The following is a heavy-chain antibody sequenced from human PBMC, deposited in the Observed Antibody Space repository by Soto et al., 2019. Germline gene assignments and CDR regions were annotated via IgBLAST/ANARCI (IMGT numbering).Heavy chain of an antibody. J-gene: IGHJ6*02. D-gene: IGHD3-3*01. CDR3: AKEGFPVDFWGGYFPSDYYGMDV. Sequence: PGGSLRLSCAASGFTFSSYGMHWVRQAPGKGLEWVAVISYDGSNKYYADSVKGRFTISRDNSKNTLYLQMNSLRAEDTAVYYCAKEGFPVDFWGGYFPSDYYGMDVWGQGTTVTVSS. CDR1: GFTFSSYG. CDR2: ISYDGSNK. V-gene: IGHV3-30*18.